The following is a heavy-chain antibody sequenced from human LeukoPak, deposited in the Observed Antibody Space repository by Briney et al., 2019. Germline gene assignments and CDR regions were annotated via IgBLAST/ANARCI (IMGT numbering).Heavy chain of an antibody. V-gene: IGHV1-2*06. CDR1: GYTFTGYY. D-gene: IGHD3-10*01. Sequence: ASVKVSCKASGYTFTGYYMHWVRQAPGQGLEWMGRINPNSGGTNYAQKFQGRVTMTRDTSISTAYMELSGLRSDDTAVYYCARDLLLWFGELSEDSYWDQGTLVTVSS. J-gene: IGHJ4*02. CDR3: ARDLLLWFGELSEDSY. CDR2: INPNSGGT.